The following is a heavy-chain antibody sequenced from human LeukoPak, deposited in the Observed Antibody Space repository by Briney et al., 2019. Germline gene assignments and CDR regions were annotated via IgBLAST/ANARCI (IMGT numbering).Heavy chain of an antibody. CDR1: GFTFSSYG. J-gene: IGHJ4*02. CDR3: AKDTGGRAGSCLYY. Sequence: PGRSLRLSCAASGFTFSSYGMHWVRQAPGTGLEWVAVISYDGSNKYYADSVKGRFTISRDNSKNTLYLQMNSLRAEDTAVYYCAKDTGGRAGSCLYYWGQGTLVTVSS. V-gene: IGHV3-30*18. CDR2: ISYDGSNK. D-gene: IGHD2-15*01.